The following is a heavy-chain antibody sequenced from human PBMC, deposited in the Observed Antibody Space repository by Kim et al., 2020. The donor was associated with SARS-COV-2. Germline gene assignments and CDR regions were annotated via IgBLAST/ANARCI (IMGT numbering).Heavy chain of an antibody. D-gene: IGHD3-10*01. V-gene: IGHV3-33*01. J-gene: IGHJ4*02. Sequence: GGSLRLSCAASGFTFSSYGMHWVRQAPGKGLEWVAVIWYDGSNKYYADSVKGRFTISRDNSKNTLYLQMNSLRAEDTAVYYCARGGSGSYSQCGDYGGQGTLVTVSS. CDR1: GFTFSSYG. CDR3: ARGGSGSYSQCGDY. CDR2: IWYDGSNK.